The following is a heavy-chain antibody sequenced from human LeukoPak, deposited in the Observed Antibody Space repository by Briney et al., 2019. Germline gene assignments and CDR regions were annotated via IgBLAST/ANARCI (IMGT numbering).Heavy chain of an antibody. CDR2: INPNSGDT. J-gene: IGHJ4*02. V-gene: IGHV1-2*02. Sequence: ASVTVSCTASGYTFTAYYVHWVRQAPGQGLEWMAWINPNSGDTYSAPQFQGRVTMTRDTSISTASMELSWLSSDDTAVYYCATGVATAFTYWGQGTLVTVSS. CDR3: ATGVATAFTY. CDR1: GYTFTAYY. D-gene: IGHD5-18*01.